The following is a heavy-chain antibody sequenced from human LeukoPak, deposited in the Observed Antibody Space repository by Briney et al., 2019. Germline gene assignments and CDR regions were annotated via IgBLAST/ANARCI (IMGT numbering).Heavy chain of an antibody. CDR3: ARHTYGSGSYYRYGMDV. Sequence: GGSLRLSCAASGFTFSDYYMSWIRQAPGKGLEWVSYISSSGSTIYYADSVKGRFTISRDNVKNSLYLQMNSLRAEDTAVYYCARHTYGSGSYYRYGMDVWGQGTTVTVSS. V-gene: IGHV3-11*01. CDR1: GFTFSDYY. CDR2: ISSSGSTI. J-gene: IGHJ6*02. D-gene: IGHD3-10*01.